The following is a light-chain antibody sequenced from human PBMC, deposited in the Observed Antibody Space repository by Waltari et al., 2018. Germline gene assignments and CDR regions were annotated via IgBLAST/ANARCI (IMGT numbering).Light chain of an antibody. Sequence: IVLTQSPGTLSLSPGERATLSCRASQSVGTCLVWYQQKPGQAPRLLIQGTSTRATGTPDRFSGSGSGTDFSLTISRLGPEDFAMYYCQHYVRLPVTFGQGTKVEI. J-gene: IGKJ1*01. CDR1: QSVGTC. CDR3: QHYVRLPVT. V-gene: IGKV3-20*01. CDR2: GTS.